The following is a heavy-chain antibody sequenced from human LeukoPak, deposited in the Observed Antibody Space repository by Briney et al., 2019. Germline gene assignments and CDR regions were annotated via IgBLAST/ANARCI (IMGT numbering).Heavy chain of an antibody. D-gene: IGHD3-16*01. J-gene: IGHJ5*02. V-gene: IGHV1-69*04. CDR3: ARDWDYSNWFDP. CDR1: GGTFSSYA. Sequence: VASVKVSCTASGGTFSSYAISWVRQAPGQGLEWMGRIIPILGIANYAQKFQGRVTITADKSTSTAYMELSSLRSEDTAVYYCARDWDYSNWFDPWGQGTLVTVSS. CDR2: IIPILGIA.